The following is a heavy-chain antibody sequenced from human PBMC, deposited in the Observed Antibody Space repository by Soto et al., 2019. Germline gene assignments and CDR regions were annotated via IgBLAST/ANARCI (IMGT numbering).Heavy chain of an antibody. CDR2: VSHSGST. Sequence: PSETLSLTCAVSGYSISIGFSWGWIRQPPGRGLEWIGSVSHSGSTYYNASLRSRVTISVDTSKNQFSLRLSSVTAADTAMYYCARDWGSGFYHFDHWGQGTLVTV. CDR1: GYSISIGFS. D-gene: IGHD6-19*01. V-gene: IGHV4-38-2*02. CDR3: ARDWGSGFYHFDH. J-gene: IGHJ4*02.